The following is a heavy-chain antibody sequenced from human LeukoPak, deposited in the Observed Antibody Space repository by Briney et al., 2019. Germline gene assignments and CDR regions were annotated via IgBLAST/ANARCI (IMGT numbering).Heavy chain of an antibody. V-gene: IGHV3-7*01. CDR2: IKQDGSEK. CDR3: ARDVYPPLTFAY. J-gene: IGHJ4*02. CDR1: GFTFSSYW. Sequence: GGSLRLSCAASGFTFSSYWMSWVRQAPGKGLEWVSNIKQDGSEKYYVDSLKGRFTISRDNAKNSLYLQMNSLRAEDTTVYHCARDVYPPLTFAYWGQGPLLTVSS.